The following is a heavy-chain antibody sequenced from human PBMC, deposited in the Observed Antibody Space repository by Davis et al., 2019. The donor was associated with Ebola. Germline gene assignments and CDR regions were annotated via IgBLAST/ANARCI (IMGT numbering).Heavy chain of an antibody. Sequence: SETLSLTCAVYGGSFSGYYWSWIRQPPGKGLEWIGEINHSGSTNHNPSLKSRVTISVDTSKNQFSLKRSSVTAADTAVYYCARGRRYSYGPPRYWGQGTLVTVSS. CDR3: ARGRRYSYGPPRY. D-gene: IGHD5-18*01. J-gene: IGHJ4*02. V-gene: IGHV4-34*01. CDR1: GGSFSGYY. CDR2: INHSGST.